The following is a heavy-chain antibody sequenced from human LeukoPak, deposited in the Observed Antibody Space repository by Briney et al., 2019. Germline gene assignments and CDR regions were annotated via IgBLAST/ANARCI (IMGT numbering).Heavy chain of an antibody. J-gene: IGHJ4*02. CDR3: ARSAEAGPLYFDY. CDR1: GGSISSYY. CDR2: IYYSGST. Sequence: SETLSLTCTVSGGSISSYYWSWIRQPPGKGLEWIGYIYYSGSTNYNPSLKSRVTISVDTSKNQFSLKLSSVTAADTAVYYCARSAEAGPLYFDYWGQGTLVTVSS. D-gene: IGHD6-19*01. V-gene: IGHV4-59*08.